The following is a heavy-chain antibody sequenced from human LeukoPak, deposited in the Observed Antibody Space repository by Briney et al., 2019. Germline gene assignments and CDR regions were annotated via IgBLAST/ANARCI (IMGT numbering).Heavy chain of an antibody. J-gene: IGHJ6*02. V-gene: IGHV3-23*01. CDR3: AKSLPRYYYYGMDV. Sequence: GGSLRLSCAASGFTFSSYAMSWVGQAPGKGMEGVSAISGSGGSTYYADSVKGRLTISRDNSKNTVYLQMNSLRPEHTAVYYCAKSLPRYYYYGMDVWGQGTTVTGSS. CDR1: GFTFSSYA. CDR2: ISGSGGST.